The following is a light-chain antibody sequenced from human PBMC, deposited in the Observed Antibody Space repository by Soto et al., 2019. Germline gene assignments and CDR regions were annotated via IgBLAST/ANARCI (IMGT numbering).Light chain of an antibody. CDR3: QQYGSSLYT. CDR1: QSVSSSY. V-gene: IGKV3-20*01. CDR2: GAS. Sequence: EMTLTPSPVTLSLAERETATLWSRASQSVSSSYLAWYQQKPGQAPRLLIYGASTRATGIPDRFSGSGSGTDFTLTISRLEPEDFAVYYCQQYGSSLYTFGQGTKLEIK. J-gene: IGKJ2*01.